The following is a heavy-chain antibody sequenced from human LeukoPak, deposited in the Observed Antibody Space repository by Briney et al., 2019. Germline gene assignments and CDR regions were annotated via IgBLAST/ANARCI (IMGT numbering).Heavy chain of an antibody. Sequence: PGGSLRLSCTASGFTLGSYWVSWVRQTPAKGLEWMANIRQDGNVRYYVDSVRGRFTISRDNAKNSLYLQMSNLRAEDTAVYFCARGGGLDVWGQGATVTVSS. CDR1: GFTLGSYW. CDR2: IRQDGNVR. J-gene: IGHJ6*02. D-gene: IGHD3-16*01. V-gene: IGHV3-7*03. CDR3: ARGGGLDV.